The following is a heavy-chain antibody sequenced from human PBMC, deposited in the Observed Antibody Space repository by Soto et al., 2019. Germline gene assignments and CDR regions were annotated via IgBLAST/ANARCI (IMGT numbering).Heavy chain of an antibody. CDR2: ISSSSSTI. J-gene: IGHJ4*02. CDR1: GFTFSSYS. D-gene: IGHD3-3*01. Sequence: GGSLRLSCAASGFTFSSYSMNWVRQAPGKVLEWVSYISSSSSTIYYADSVKGRFTISRDNAKNSLYLQMNSLRAEDTAVYYCATDSITIFGVAPDYWGQGTLVTAPQ. CDR3: ATDSITIFGVAPDY. V-gene: IGHV3-48*01.